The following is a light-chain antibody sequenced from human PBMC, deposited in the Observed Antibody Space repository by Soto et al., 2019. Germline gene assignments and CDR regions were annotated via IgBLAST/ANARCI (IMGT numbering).Light chain of an antibody. Sequence: QSALTQPASVSGSPGQSITISCTGTSSDVGGYNYVSWYQQHPGKAPKLMIYDVSNRPSGVSNRFSGSKSGNTASLTSSGLQAEEEADYYCSSYTSSSPWVFGGGTKVTVL. V-gene: IGLV2-14*01. J-gene: IGLJ3*02. CDR2: DVS. CDR1: SSDVGGYNY. CDR3: SSYTSSSPWV.